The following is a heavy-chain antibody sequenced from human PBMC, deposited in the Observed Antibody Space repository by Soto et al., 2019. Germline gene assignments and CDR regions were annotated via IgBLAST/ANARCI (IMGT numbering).Heavy chain of an antibody. D-gene: IGHD6-19*01. J-gene: IGHJ4*02. CDR3: ARGLFYSSGPIDY. CDR2: IYYSGST. CDR1: GGSISSNSYY. V-gene: IGHV4-39*01. Sequence: QLQLQESGPGLVKPSETLSLTCTVSGGSISSNSYYWGWIRQPPGKGLEWIGSIYYSGSTYHNPSLKSRVPISVDTSKNQLSLKLSSVTAADTAVYYCARGLFYSSGPIDYWGQGTLVTVSS.